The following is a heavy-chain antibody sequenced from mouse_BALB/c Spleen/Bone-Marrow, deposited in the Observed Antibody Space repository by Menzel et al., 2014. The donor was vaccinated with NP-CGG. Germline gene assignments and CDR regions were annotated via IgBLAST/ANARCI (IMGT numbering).Heavy chain of an antibody. CDR2: IYPGNSDT. CDR1: GYTFTGYW. Sequence: EVQLLESGTVLARPGASVKMSCKASGYTFTGYWMHWVKQRPGQGLEWIGAIYPGNSDTSYNQKFKGKAKLTADTSSSTAYMELSSLTDEDSAVYYCARAGGYYFDYWGQGTTLTVSS. J-gene: IGHJ2*01. CDR3: ARAGGYYFDY. V-gene: IGHV1-5*01.